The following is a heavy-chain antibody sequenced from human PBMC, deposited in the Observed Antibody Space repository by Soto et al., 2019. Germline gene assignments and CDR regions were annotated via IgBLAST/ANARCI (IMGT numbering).Heavy chain of an antibody. D-gene: IGHD2-15*01. J-gene: IGHJ5*02. Sequence: QVQLMQSGAEVKKPGSSVKVSCKASGGTFSSYTISWVRQAPGQGLEWMGRIIPILGIANYAQKFQGRVTITADKSTSTAYMELSSLRSEDTAVYYCATSGYCSGGSCPAKYNWFDPWGQGTLVTVSS. CDR2: IIPILGIA. CDR1: GGTFSSYT. V-gene: IGHV1-69*02. CDR3: ATSGYCSGGSCPAKYNWFDP.